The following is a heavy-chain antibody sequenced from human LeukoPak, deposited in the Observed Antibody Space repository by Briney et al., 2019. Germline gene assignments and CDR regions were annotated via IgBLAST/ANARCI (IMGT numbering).Heavy chain of an antibody. CDR2: ISGSGGST. V-gene: IGHV3-23*01. J-gene: IGHJ3*02. D-gene: IGHD6-19*01. CDR3: AKDRGYSSGWPRRQGAFDI. CDR1: GFTFSSYA. Sequence: GGSLRLSCAASGFTFSSYAMSWVRQAPGKGLEWVSAISGSGGSTYYADSVKGRLTISRDNSKNTLYLQMNSLRAEDTAVYYCAKDRGYSSGWPRRQGAFDIWGQGTMVTVSS.